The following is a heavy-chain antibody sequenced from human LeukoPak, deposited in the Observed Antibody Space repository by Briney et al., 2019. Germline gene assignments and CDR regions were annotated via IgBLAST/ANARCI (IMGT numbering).Heavy chain of an antibody. CDR2: INSDGSST. CDR1: GFTFSSYW. J-gene: IGHJ6*02. V-gene: IGHV3-74*01. Sequence: GGSLRLSCAASGFTFSSYWMHWVRQAPGKGLVWVTRINSDGSSTSYADSVKGRFTIPRDNAKNTLYLQMNSLRAEDTAVYYCARDMTTPYYYGMDVWGQGTTVTVSS. D-gene: IGHD4-11*01. CDR3: ARDMTTPYYYGMDV.